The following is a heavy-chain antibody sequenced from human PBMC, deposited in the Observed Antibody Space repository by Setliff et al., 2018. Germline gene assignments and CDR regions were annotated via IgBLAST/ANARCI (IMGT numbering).Heavy chain of an antibody. J-gene: IGHJ5*02. CDR1: GGSFSGYY. Sequence: ETLSLTCAVYGGSFSGYYWSWIRQPPGKGLELIGEINHTGSTNYNPSLKSRVTISVDTSKNQFSLRLSSVTAADTAIYYCARGYCNSVGCFFAGWFDPWGQGTLVTVSS. CDR3: ARGYCNSVGCFFAGWFDP. D-gene: IGHD2-2*01. V-gene: IGHV4-34*01. CDR2: INHTGST.